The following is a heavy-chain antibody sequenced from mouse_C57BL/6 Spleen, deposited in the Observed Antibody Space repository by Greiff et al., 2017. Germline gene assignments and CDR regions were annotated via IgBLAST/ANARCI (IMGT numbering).Heavy chain of an antibody. Sequence: QVQLQQSGPELVKPGASVKISCKASGYAFSSSWMNWVKQRPGQGLEWIGRIYPGDGDTNYNGKFKGKATLTADKSSSTACMQLSSLTSEDSAVYFCARTSYAMDDWGQGTSVTVSS. CDR3: ARTSYAMDD. CDR2: IYPGDGDT. CDR1: GYAFSSSW. J-gene: IGHJ4*01. V-gene: IGHV1-82*01.